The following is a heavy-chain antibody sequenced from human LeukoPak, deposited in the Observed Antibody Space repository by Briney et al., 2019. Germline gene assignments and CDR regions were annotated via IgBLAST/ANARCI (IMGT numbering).Heavy chain of an antibody. D-gene: IGHD2-2*01. J-gene: IGHJ4*02. V-gene: IGHV3-30*04. CDR3: ATSRPRFSYQSVDY. CDR1: GFTFSSYA. CDR2: ISYDGSNK. Sequence: PGGSLRLSCAASGFTFSSYAIHWVRQAPGKGLEWVAVISYDGSNKYYADSVKGRFTISRDNSKNTLYLQMNSLRAEDTAVYYCATSRPRFSYQSVDYWGQGTLVTVSS.